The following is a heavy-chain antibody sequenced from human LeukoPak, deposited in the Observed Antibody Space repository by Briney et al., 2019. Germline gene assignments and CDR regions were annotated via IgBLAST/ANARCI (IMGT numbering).Heavy chain of an antibody. CDR1: GFTVSSSN. J-gene: IGHJ4*02. Sequence: PGGSLRLSCAASGFTVSSSNMNWVRQAPGKGLEWISVIYSGGSTHYADSVKGRFTTSRDNSKNTLFLQMNSLRAEDTAVYYCAKEEQQFDYFDYWGQGTLVTVSS. CDR3: AKEEQQFDYFDY. CDR2: IYSGGST. D-gene: IGHD6-6*01. V-gene: IGHV3-53*01.